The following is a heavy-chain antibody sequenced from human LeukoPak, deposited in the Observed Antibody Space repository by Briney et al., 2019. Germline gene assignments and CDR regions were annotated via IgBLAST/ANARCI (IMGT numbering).Heavy chain of an antibody. CDR1: GGSISSSSYY. J-gene: IGHJ4*02. V-gene: IGHV4-61*05. D-gene: IGHD6-13*01. CDR3: ASLAAAGTTKFDY. CDR2: IYYSGST. Sequence: SETLSLTCTVSGGSISSSSYYWGWIRQPPGKGLEWIGYIYYSGSTNYNPSLKSRVTISVDTSKNQFSLKLSSVTAADTAVYYCASLAAAGTTKFDYWGQGTLVTVSS.